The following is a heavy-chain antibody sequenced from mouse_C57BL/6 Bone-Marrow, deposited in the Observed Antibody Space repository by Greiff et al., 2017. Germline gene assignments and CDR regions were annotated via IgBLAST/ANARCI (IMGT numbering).Heavy chain of an antibody. Sequence: VQLQHSGAELVRPGASVKLSCTASGFNIKDDYMHWVKQRPEQGLEWIGWIDPENGDTEYASKFQGKATITADTSSNTAYLQLSSLTSEDTAVYYCTPLRLHFDYWGQGTTLTVSS. V-gene: IGHV14-4*01. CDR3: TPLRLHFDY. CDR2: IDPENGDT. D-gene: IGHD3-2*02. J-gene: IGHJ2*01. CDR1: GFNIKDDY.